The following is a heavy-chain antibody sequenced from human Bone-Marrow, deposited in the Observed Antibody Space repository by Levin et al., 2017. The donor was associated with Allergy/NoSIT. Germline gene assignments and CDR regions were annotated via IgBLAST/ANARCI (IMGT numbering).Heavy chain of an antibody. V-gene: IGHV4-34*01. CDR2: INHSGST. D-gene: IGHD2-2*01. Sequence: SETLSLTCAVYGGSFSGYYWSWIRQPPGKGLEWIGEINHSGSTNYNPSLKSRVTISVDTSKNQFSLKLSSVTAADTAVYYCARGRRYCSSTSCYPRPYPYYYYGMDVWGQGTTVTVSS. J-gene: IGHJ6*02. CDR3: ARGRRYCSSTSCYPRPYPYYYYGMDV. CDR1: GGSFSGYY.